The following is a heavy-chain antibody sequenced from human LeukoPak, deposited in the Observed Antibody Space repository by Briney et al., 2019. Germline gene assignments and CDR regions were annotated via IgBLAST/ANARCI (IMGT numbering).Heavy chain of an antibody. CDR1: GFTFSNAR. CDR3: TTVGYGSGSSSFGDYFDY. D-gene: IGHD3-10*01. V-gene: IGHV3-15*01. Sequence: GGSLRLSCAASGFTFSNARMGWVRQAPGKGLDYIGRIKSKTDGGTTDYAAPVKGRFTISRDDSKNTLYLQMNSLKSEDTAVYYCTTVGYGSGSSSFGDYFDYWGQGTLVTVSS. J-gene: IGHJ4*02. CDR2: IKSKTDGGTT.